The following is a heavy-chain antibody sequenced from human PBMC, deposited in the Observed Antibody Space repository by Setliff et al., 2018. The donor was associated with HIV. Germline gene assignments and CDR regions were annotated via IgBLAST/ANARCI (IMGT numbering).Heavy chain of an antibody. D-gene: IGHD3-22*01. J-gene: IGHJ4*02. Sequence: GGSLRLSCAGSGFTFSDYAISWVRQAPGKGLEYVSTISANGFSTYYSDSVKGRFTIFRDSSTNTAYLQMNSLRAEDTAVYYCAKDSEEAYYYDSSGYRLAYWGQGTLVTVSS. CDR1: GFTFSDYA. V-gene: IGHV3-23*01. CDR3: AKDSEEAYYYDSSGYRLAY. CDR2: ISANGFST.